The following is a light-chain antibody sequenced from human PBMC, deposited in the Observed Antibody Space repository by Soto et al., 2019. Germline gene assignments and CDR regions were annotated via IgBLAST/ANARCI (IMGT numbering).Light chain of an antibody. CDR3: QQIHAYPRT. CDR2: AAS. Sequence: DIQLTQSPSFLSASVGDRVTITCRASQGISSYLAWYQQKPGKAPKLLIYAASTLQSGVPSRFIGSGSGTEFTLTISSLQPEDFENYYSQQIHAYPRTFGQGTKVEIK. J-gene: IGKJ1*01. V-gene: IGKV1-9*01. CDR1: QGISSY.